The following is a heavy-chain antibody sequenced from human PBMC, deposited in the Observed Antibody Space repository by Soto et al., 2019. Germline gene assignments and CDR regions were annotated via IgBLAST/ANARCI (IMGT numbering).Heavy chain of an antibody. J-gene: IGHJ5*02. Sequence: QVQLVQSGAEVKKPGASVKVSCKASGYTFTGYYMHWVRQAPGQGLEWMGWINPNSGGTNHAQKFQGWVTMTRDTSISTAYMELSRLRSDDTAVYYCARDLGYSSGWYNWFDPWGQGTLVTVSS. CDR1: GYTFTGYY. CDR2: INPNSGGT. V-gene: IGHV1-2*04. CDR3: ARDLGYSSGWYNWFDP. D-gene: IGHD6-19*01.